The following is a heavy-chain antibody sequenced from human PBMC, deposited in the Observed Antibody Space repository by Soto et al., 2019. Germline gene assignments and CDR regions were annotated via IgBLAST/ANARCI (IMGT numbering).Heavy chain of an antibody. CDR1: GYSFTSYW. CDR3: ARKLLVGAAAGTLDAFDI. Sequence: PGEALKIAGKGSGYSFTSYWIGWVRQMPGKGLEWMGIIYPGDSDTRYSPSFQGQFTISADKSISTASLQWSSLKASDTAMYYCARKLLVGAAAGTLDAFDIWGQGTMVTVSS. J-gene: IGHJ3*02. D-gene: IGHD6-13*01. V-gene: IGHV5-51*01. CDR2: IYPGDSDT.